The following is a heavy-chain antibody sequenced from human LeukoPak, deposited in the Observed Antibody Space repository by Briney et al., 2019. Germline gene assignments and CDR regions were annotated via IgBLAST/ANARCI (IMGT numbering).Heavy chain of an antibody. CDR1: GGSYSGYY. Sequence: SETLSLTCAVYGGSYSGYYWSWIRQPPGKGLEWIGEINHSGSTNYNPSLKSRVTISVDTSKNQFSLKLSSVTAADTAVYYCARGRATGTWGQGTLVTVSS. D-gene: IGHD1-26*01. J-gene: IGHJ5*02. CDR3: ARGRATGT. V-gene: IGHV4-34*01. CDR2: INHSGST.